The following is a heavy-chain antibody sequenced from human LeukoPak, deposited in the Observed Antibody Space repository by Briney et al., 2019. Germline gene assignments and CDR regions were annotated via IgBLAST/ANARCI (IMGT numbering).Heavy chain of an antibody. J-gene: IGHJ4*02. V-gene: IGHV4-59*12. CDR2: IFYSGST. Sequence: SETLSLTCTVSGGSISSYYWSWIRQPPGKGLEWIGYIFYSGSTNYNPSLKSRVTISVDTSKNQSSLKLNSVTAADTAVYYCARGDGFNRYWGQGTLVTVSS. CDR3: ARGDGFNRY. D-gene: IGHD5-24*01. CDR1: GGSISSYY.